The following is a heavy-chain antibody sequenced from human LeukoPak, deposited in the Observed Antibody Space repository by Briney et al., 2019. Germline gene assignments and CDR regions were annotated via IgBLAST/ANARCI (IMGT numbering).Heavy chain of an antibody. J-gene: IGHJ4*02. CDR2: INWNGGST. CDR3: ARGFYYDSSGYPFDY. Sequence: GGSLRLSCAASGFTFDDYGMSWVRQAPGKGPEWVSGINWNGGSTGYADSVKGRFTISRDNAKNSLYLQMNSLRAEDTALYYCARGFYYDSSGYPFDYWGQGTLVTVSS. CDR1: GFTFDDYG. D-gene: IGHD3-22*01. V-gene: IGHV3-20*04.